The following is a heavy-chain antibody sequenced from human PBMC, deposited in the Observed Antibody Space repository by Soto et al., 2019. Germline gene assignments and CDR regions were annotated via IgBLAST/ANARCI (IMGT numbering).Heavy chain of an antibody. V-gene: IGHV1-46*01. J-gene: IGHJ6*02. D-gene: IGHD3-3*02. CDR3: ARDSLVRPLPFLEWLTDYYYYGMDV. CDR2: MNPSTGST. Sequence: ASVKVSCKASGYTFTVYYMHCVRQSPLQWLDWMAIMNPSTGSTRSAQRFQGRVTMTRDTSTTTVYMELHSLRSEDTGVYYCARDSLVRPLPFLEWLTDYYYYGMDVWGQGTTVTVSS. CDR1: GYTFTVYY.